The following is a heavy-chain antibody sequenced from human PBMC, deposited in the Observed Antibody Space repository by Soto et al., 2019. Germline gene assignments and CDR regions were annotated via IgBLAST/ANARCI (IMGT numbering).Heavy chain of an antibody. D-gene: IGHD2-15*01. J-gene: IGHJ4*02. V-gene: IGHV4-59*01. Sequence: SETLSLTCTVSGGSISSYYWSWIRQPPGKGLEWIGYIYYSGSTNYNPSLKSRVTISVDTSKNQFSLKLSSVTAADTAVYYCAREAYGAAATLHFDYWGQGTLVTVSS. CDR1: GGSISSYY. CDR2: IYYSGST. CDR3: AREAYGAAATLHFDY.